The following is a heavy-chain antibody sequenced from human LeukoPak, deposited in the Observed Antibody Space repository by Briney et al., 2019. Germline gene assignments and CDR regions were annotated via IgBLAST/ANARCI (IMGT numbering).Heavy chain of an antibody. Sequence: GGSLRLSCAASGFTFSSSWMSWVRQAPGKGLEWVANIKQDGSEKYYVDSVKGRFTISRDNAKKSLYLQMNSLRAEDTAVYYCASIFESSGYHYYFDYWGQGTLVTVSS. J-gene: IGHJ4*02. CDR1: GFTFSSSW. V-gene: IGHV3-7*01. D-gene: IGHD3-22*01. CDR3: ASIFESSGYHYYFDY. CDR2: IKQDGSEK.